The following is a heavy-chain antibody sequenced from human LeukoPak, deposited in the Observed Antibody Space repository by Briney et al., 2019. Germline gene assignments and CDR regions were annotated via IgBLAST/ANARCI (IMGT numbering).Heavy chain of an antibody. CDR3: ARDRLGDYDNSGYYDN. J-gene: IGHJ4*02. Sequence: KPAGSLRLYCAASGFTFSDYYMSWIRQAPGQGLEWVSYICDSGRTIYYADSVKGRFTISRDNAKNSVYLQMNNLRAEDTAVYYCARDRLGDYDNSGYYDNWGQGTLVTVSS. D-gene: IGHD3-22*01. V-gene: IGHV3-11*01. CDR2: ICDSGRTI. CDR1: GFTFSDYY.